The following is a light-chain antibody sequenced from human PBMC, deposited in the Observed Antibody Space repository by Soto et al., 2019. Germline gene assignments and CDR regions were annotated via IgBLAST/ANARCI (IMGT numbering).Light chain of an antibody. J-gene: IGLJ2*01. Sequence: QAVVTQEPSFSVSPGGTVTLTCGLSSGSVSTSYYPSWYQQTPGQAPRTLIYSTNTRSSGVPDRFSGSILGNKAALTITGAQADDESYDYCVLYMGSGWVFGGGTTLTVL. CDR1: SGSVSTSYY. CDR3: VLYMGSGWV. CDR2: STN. V-gene: IGLV8-61*01.